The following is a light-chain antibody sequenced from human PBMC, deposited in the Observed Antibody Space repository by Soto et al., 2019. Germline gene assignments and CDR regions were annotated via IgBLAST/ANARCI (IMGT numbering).Light chain of an antibody. J-gene: IGKJ1*01. CDR2: DAS. Sequence: EIVLTQSPAILSMSPGERATLSCRASQSVSSYFAWYQQKPGQAPRLLIYDASNRATGVPARFSGSGSGTDFTLTISRLGPEDFSVYYCQQRRYWPVTFGQRTKVESK. CDR1: QSVSSY. CDR3: QQRRYWPVT. V-gene: IGKV3-11*01.